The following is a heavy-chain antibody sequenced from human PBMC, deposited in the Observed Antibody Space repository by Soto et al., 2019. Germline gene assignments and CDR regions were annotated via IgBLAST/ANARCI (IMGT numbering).Heavy chain of an antibody. D-gene: IGHD3-10*01. CDR2: ISYDVRNE. CDR1: GFTFSAFA. J-gene: IGHJ4*02. Sequence: HPXGSLRLSCAVSGFTFSAFAMYWVRQAPGKGLEWVALISYDVRNEDYAESVRGRFTISRDNSKNTLYLDMNSLSAEDSAVYFCEKGAVREPAYFDDWGQRTLVTVSS. CDR3: EKGAVREPAYFDD. V-gene: IGHV3-30*18.